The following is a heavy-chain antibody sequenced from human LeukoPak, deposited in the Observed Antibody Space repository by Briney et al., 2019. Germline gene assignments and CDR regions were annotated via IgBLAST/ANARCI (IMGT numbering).Heavy chain of an antibody. V-gene: IGHV1-2*02. D-gene: IGHD1-26*01. J-gene: IGHJ3*02. CDR1: GYTFTGYY. CDR2: INPNSGGT. Sequence: ASVSVSCRASGYTFTGYYMHWVRQAPGQGLEGMGWINPNSGGTNYAQKLQGRVTMTTDTSTSTAYMELRSLRSDDTAVYYCARERARYGWARGGSYPPDAFDIWGQGTMVTVSS. CDR3: ARERARYGWARGGSYPPDAFDI.